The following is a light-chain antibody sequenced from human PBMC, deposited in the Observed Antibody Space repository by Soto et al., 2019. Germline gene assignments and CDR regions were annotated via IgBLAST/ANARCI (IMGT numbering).Light chain of an antibody. CDR2: GAS. CDR1: QSVSSNY. V-gene: IGKV3-20*01. CDR3: QQYGSSPPIT. Sequence: EIVLTQSPGILSLSPVDGATLSCRASQSVSSNYLAWYQQNPGQAPRLLMYGASSRATGIPDRFSGSGSGTDFTLTISRLEPEDFAVYYCQQYGSSPPITFGQGTRLEIK. J-gene: IGKJ5*01.